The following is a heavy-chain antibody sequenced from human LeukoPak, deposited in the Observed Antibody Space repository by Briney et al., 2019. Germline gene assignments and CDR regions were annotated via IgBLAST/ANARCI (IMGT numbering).Heavy chain of an antibody. CDR2: IYYSGST. V-gene: IGHV4-59*01. CDR1: GGFISSYY. CDR3: ARDGGRGLAGAFDI. J-gene: IGHJ3*02. D-gene: IGHD4-17*01. Sequence: SETLSLTCTVSGGFISSYYWSWIRQPPGKGLEWIGYIYYSGSTNYNPSLKSRVTISVDTSKNQFSLKLSSVTAADTAVYYCARDGGRGLAGAFDIWGQGTMVTVSS.